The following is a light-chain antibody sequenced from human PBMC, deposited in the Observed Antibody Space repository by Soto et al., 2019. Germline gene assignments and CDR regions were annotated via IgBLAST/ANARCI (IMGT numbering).Light chain of an antibody. V-gene: IGKV3-20*01. Sequence: ESVLTQSPGTLSLSPGERATLSCRATQSVSSNLLAWYQQKPGQAPRLLIYAASSRATGIPDRLSGSGSGSDFTLTISRLAPEDFAVYYCRQYGNSPGPFGQGTKVDI. CDR2: AAS. CDR1: QSVSSNL. J-gene: IGKJ1*01. CDR3: RQYGNSPGP.